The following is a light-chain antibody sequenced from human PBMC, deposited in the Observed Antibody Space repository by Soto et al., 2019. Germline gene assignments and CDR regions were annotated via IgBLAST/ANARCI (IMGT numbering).Light chain of an antibody. CDR3: QQYGSSGT. CDR1: QSVSGK. Sequence: EIVMTQSLATLSVTQGERATLSCRASQSVSGKLAWYQQKPGQIPRLLIYGASNRATGIPDRFSGSGSGTDFTLTISILEAEDFAVYYCQQYGSSGTFGQGTKVDVK. V-gene: IGKV3-20*01. J-gene: IGKJ1*01. CDR2: GAS.